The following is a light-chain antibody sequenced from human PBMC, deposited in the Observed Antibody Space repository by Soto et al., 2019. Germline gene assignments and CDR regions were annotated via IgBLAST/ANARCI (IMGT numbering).Light chain of an antibody. CDR2: ANT. V-gene: IGLV1-40*01. CDR1: SSNIGAGYD. CDR3: QSYDSSLSSYV. J-gene: IGLJ1*01. Sequence: QSVLTQPPSVSGAPGQRVTISCSGSSSNIGAGYDVHWYQQLPGTAPKLLIYANTNRPSGVPDRFSGSKSGTSASLAITGLQAEDEGDYYCQSYDSSLSSYVFGTGTKVTVL.